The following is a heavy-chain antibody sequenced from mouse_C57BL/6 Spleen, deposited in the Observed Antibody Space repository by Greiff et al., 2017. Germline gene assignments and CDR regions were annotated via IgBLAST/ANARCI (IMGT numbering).Heavy chain of an antibody. CDR3: ARFCYGSPWFAY. Sequence: EVQLVESGPELVKPGASVKMSCKASGYTFTDYNMHWVKQSHGKSLEWIGYINPNNGGTSYNQKFKGKATLTVNKSSSTAYMELRSLTSEDSAVYYCARFCYGSPWFAYWGQGTLVTVSA. V-gene: IGHV1-22*01. J-gene: IGHJ3*01. CDR2: INPNNGGT. D-gene: IGHD1-1*01. CDR1: GYTFTDYN.